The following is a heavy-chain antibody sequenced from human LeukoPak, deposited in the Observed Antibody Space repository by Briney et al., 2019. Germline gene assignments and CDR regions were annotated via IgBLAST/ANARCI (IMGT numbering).Heavy chain of an antibody. D-gene: IGHD3-10*01. J-gene: IGHJ4*02. CDR2: ISGSGGST. V-gene: IGHV3-23*01. CDR1: GFTFSSYA. CDR3: AKNRGITMVRGVIDY. Sequence: PGGSLRLSCAASGFTFSSYAMSWVRQAPGKGLEWASAISGSGGSTYYADSVKGRFTISRDNSKNTLYLQMNSLRAEDTAVYYCAKNRGITMVRGVIDYWGQGTLVTVSS.